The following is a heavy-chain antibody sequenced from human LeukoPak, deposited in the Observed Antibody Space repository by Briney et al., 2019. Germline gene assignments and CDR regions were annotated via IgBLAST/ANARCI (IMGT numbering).Heavy chain of an antibody. V-gene: IGHV3-21*01. CDR3: ARDPYGGNSEDY. J-gene: IGHJ4*02. Sequence: TGGSLRLSCAASGFTFSSYSMNWVRQAPGKGLEWVSSISSSSSYIYYADSVKGRFTISRDNAKNSLYLQMNSLRAEDTAVYYCARDPYGGNSEDYWGQGTLVTVSS. CDR1: GFTFSSYS. D-gene: IGHD4-23*01. CDR2: ISSSSSYI.